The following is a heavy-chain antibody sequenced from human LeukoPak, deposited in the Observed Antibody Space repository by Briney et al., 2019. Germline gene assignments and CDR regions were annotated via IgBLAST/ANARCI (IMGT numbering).Heavy chain of an antibody. CDR3: ARDRGPYCSGGSCLDAFDI. Sequence: GASVKVSCKVSGYTFTDYYMHWVPQAPGKGLEWMGLVDPEDGETIYAEKFQGRVTITADTSTDTAYMELSSLRSEDTAAYYCARDRGPYCSGGSCLDAFDIWGQGTMVTVSS. CDR1: GYTFTDYY. D-gene: IGHD2-15*01. V-gene: IGHV1-69-2*01. J-gene: IGHJ3*02. CDR2: VDPEDGET.